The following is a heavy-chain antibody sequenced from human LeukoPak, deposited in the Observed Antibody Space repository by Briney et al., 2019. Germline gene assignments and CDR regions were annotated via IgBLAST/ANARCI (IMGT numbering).Heavy chain of an antibody. J-gene: IGHJ3*02. CDR3: ARGPYGSSGTPDAFDI. CDR1: GFTVNSDY. V-gene: IGHV3-53*01. Sequence: GGSLRLSCAASGFTVNSDYMSWVRQAPGKGLEWVSVIHSGGNTYYADSVKGRFTISRDNSKNTLYLQMNSLRAEDTAVYYCARGPYGSSGTPDAFDIWGQGTMVTVSS. D-gene: IGHD3-10*01. CDR2: IHSGGNT.